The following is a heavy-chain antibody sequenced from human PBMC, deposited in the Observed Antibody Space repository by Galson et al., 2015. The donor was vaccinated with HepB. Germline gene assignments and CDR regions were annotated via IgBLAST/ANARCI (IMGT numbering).Heavy chain of an antibody. J-gene: IGHJ4*02. CDR1: GFTFSNAW. CDR3: TTDDDQNYCSSTSCQSLDY. CDR2: IKSKTDGGTT. D-gene: IGHD2-2*01. V-gene: IGHV3-15*07. Sequence: SLRLSCAASGFTFSNAWMNWVRQAPGKGLEWVGRIKSKTDGGTTDYAAPVKGRFTISRDDSKNTLYLQMNSLKTEDTAVYYCTTDDDQNYCSSTSCQSLDYWGQGTLVTVSS.